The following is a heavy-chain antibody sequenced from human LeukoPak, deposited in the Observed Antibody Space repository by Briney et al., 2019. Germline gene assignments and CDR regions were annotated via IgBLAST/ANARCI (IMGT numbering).Heavy chain of an antibody. Sequence: PGGSLRLSCAASGFTFSSYSMNWVRQAPGKGLEWVSYISSRSSSIYYADSVKGRFTISRDNAKNSLYLQMNSLRAEDTAVYYCGRWYSSSWYGYAFDIWGQGTMVTVSS. J-gene: IGHJ3*02. CDR1: GFTFSSYS. CDR2: ISSRSSSI. D-gene: IGHD6-13*01. CDR3: GRWYSSSWYGYAFDI. V-gene: IGHV3-48*04.